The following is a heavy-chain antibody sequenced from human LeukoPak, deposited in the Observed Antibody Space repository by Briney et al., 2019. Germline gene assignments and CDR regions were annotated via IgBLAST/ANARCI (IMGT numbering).Heavy chain of an antibody. CDR3: VKRSYYDSSGYYFDY. CDR1: GFTFSSYA. Sequence: GGSLRLSCAASGFTFSSYAMTWVRQAPGKGLEWVSAISSSRGSTYYADSVKGRFTISRDNSKNTLYLQMNSLRAEDTAVYYCVKRSYYDSSGYYFDYWGQGTLVTVSS. D-gene: IGHD3-22*01. CDR2: ISSSRGST. V-gene: IGHV3-23*01. J-gene: IGHJ4*02.